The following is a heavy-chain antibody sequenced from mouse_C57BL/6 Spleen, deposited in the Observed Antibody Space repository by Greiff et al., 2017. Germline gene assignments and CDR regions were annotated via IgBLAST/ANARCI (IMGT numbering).Heavy chain of an antibody. D-gene: IGHD1-1*01. CDR3: ASPHYYGSSWFAY. V-gene: IGHV2-2*01. CDR1: GFSLTSYG. J-gene: IGHJ3*01. CDR2: IWSGGST. Sequence: QVQLQQSGPGLVQPSQSLSITCTVSGFSLTSYGVHWVRQSPGKGLEWLGVIWSGGSTDYNAAFISRLSISKDNSKSQVFFKMNSLQADDTAIYYCASPHYYGSSWFAYWGQGTLVTVSA.